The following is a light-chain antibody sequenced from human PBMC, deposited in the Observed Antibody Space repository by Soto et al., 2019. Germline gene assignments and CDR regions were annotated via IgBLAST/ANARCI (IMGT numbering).Light chain of an antibody. CDR3: QQYHDWPPYT. J-gene: IGKJ2*01. CDR2: GAT. CDR1: QGVGTN. Sequence: EVVMTQSPATLSVSPGERATLSCRASQGVGTNLAWHQQKPGQPPRLLIYGATTRATGIPARFSGSGSGTEFTLNISSLQSEDFAVYYCQQYHDWPPYTFGQGTKLEIK. V-gene: IGKV3-15*01.